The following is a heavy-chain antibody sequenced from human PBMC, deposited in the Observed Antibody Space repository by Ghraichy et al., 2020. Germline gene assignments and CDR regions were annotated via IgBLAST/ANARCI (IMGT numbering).Heavy chain of an antibody. D-gene: IGHD3-22*01. CDR2: VSGSGVGT. Sequence: GESLNISCAASGFTFSSFAMSWVRQAPGKGLEWVSAVSGSGVGTYYADFVKGRFTISRDNSKNTLYLQMNSLRVDDTAVYYCAKTGDYFDSTAYYPEYFQHWGQGTLVTVSS. CDR3: AKTGDYFDSTAYYPEYFQH. CDR1: GFTFSSFA. V-gene: IGHV3-23*01. J-gene: IGHJ1*01.